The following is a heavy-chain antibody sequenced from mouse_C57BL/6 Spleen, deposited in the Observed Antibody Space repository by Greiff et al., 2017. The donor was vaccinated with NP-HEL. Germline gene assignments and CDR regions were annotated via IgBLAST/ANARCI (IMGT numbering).Heavy chain of an antibody. V-gene: IGHV1-15*01. CDR2: IDPETGGT. D-gene: IGHD2-1*01. Sequence: QVQLQQSGAELVRPGASVTLSCKASGYTFTDYEMHWVKQTPVHGLEWIGAIDPETGGTAYNQKFKGKAILTADKSSSTAYMELRCLTSEDSAVYYCTRGVYSSYYFDYWGQGTTLTVSS. CDR1: GYTFTDYE. CDR3: TRGVYSSYYFDY. J-gene: IGHJ2*01.